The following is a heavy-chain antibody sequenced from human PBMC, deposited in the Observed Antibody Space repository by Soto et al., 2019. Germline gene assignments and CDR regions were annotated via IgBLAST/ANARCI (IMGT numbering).Heavy chain of an antibody. V-gene: IGHV1-3*01. Sequence: ASVKVSCKASGYTFTSYGISWVRQAPGQRLEWMGWINAGNGNTKYSQKFQGRVTITRDTSASTAYMELSSLRSEDTAVYYCERSIVVVTALDYWGQGTLVTVSS. J-gene: IGHJ4*02. CDR3: ERSIVVVTALDY. D-gene: IGHD2-21*02. CDR2: INAGNGNT. CDR1: GYTFTSYG.